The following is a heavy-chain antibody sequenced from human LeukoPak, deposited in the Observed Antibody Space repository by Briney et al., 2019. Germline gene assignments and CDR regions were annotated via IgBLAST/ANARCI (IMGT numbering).Heavy chain of an antibody. D-gene: IGHD3-9*01. CDR2: IYYSGST. J-gene: IGHJ4*02. Sequence: PSETLSLTCTVSGGSISSYYWSWIRQPPGKGLEWIGYIYYSGSTNYNPSLKSRVTISVDTSKNQFSLKLSSVTAADTAVYYCARGEQYYDILTGHRNTPFDYWGQGTLVTVSS. CDR3: ARGEQYYDILTGHRNTPFDY. V-gene: IGHV4-59*01. CDR1: GGSISSYY.